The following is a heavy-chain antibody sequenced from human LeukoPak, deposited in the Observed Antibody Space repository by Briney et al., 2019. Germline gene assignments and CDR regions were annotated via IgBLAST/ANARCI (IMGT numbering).Heavy chain of an antibody. CDR3: ARDVVPARRDYYYGLDV. Sequence: GASVKVSRKASGYTFTSYGISWVRQAPGQGLELMGWVSAYNGNTNYAQKLQGRVTMTTDTSTSTAYMELRSLRSDDTAVYYCARDVVPARRDYYYGLDVWGRGTTVTVSS. CDR2: VSAYNGNT. V-gene: IGHV1-18*01. D-gene: IGHD6-6*01. CDR1: GYTFTSYG. J-gene: IGHJ6*02.